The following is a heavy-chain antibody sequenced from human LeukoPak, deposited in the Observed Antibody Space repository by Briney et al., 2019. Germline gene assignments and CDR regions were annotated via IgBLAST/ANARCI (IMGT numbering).Heavy chain of an antibody. Sequence: GGSLRLSCAVSGFTVSTNFMSWVRQAPGWGLEWVAIIYADGGTSYADSVKGRFTLSRDNSKNTVYLQMSSLRAEDTAIYYCARLASRPYWGRGSLVTVSS. CDR2: IYADGGT. CDR3: ARLASRPY. V-gene: IGHV3-53*01. CDR1: GFTVSTNF. J-gene: IGHJ4*02. D-gene: IGHD6-6*01.